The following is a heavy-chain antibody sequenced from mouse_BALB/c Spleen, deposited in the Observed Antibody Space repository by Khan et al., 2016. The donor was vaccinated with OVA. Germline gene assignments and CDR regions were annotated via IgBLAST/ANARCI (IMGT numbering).Heavy chain of an antibody. J-gene: IGHJ1*01. D-gene: IGHD2-14*01. Sequence: VRLQQSGPELVTPGASVKISCTTSGYTFTEYTMHWVKQSPGESLEWIGGIIPNNGGNNYNQKFTGKATLTVDKSSRTAYMELRSLTSKDSAVLYCARRAYYRYDGYFDVWGAGTTLTVSS. CDR1: GYTFTEYT. CDR3: ARRAYYRYDGYFDV. CDR2: IIPNNGGN. V-gene: IGHV1-18*01.